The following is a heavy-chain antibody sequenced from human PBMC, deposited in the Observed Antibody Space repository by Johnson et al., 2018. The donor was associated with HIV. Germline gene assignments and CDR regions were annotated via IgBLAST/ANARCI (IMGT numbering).Heavy chain of an antibody. Sequence: VQLVESGGGVVLPGGSLRLSCAASGFTFSSYAMHWVRQAPGKGLEWVSGINWNGGSTGYADSVKGRFTISRDNAKNSLYLQMNSLRAEDTALYYCAGGRIGAFDIWGQGTMVTVSS. V-gene: IGHV3-20*04. CDR2: INWNGGST. CDR1: GFTFSSYA. J-gene: IGHJ3*02. D-gene: IGHD2-15*01. CDR3: AGGRIGAFDI.